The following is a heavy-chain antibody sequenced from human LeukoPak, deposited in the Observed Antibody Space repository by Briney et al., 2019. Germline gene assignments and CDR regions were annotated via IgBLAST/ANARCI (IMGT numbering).Heavy chain of an antibody. CDR3: ARTPRSTIGAAFDI. Sequence: SETLSLTCTVSGDSISSNYWNWIRQPPGKGLEWIGSIYYSGSANYNPSLKSRVTISVDTSKNQFSLKLSSVTAADTAVYYCARTPRSTIGAAFDIWGQGTMVTVSS. V-gene: IGHV4-59*08. D-gene: IGHD5/OR15-5a*01. J-gene: IGHJ3*02. CDR2: IYYSGSA. CDR1: GDSISSNY.